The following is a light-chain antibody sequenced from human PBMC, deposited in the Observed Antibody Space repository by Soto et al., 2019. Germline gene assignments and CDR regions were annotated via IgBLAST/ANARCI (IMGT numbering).Light chain of an antibody. V-gene: IGKV1-5*03. Sequence: DIQMTQSPPTLSASVGDRVTITCRASQSMSSWLAWYQQKPGKAPKLLIYKASSLESGVPSRFSGSGSGTEFTLTISSLQPDDFATYYCLQYLTYWTFGQGTKVDIK. CDR1: QSMSSW. J-gene: IGKJ1*01. CDR3: LQYLTYWT. CDR2: KAS.